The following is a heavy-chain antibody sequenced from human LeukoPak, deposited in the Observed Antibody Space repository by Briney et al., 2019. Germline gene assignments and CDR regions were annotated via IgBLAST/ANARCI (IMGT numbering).Heavy chain of an antibody. Sequence: GASVKVSCKASGYTFTSYGISWVRQAPGQGLEWMGWISAYNGNTNYAQKLQGRVTMTTDTSTSTAYMELRSLRSDDTAVYYRARDLEGDDFWSGPGYWGQGTLVTVSS. V-gene: IGHV1-18*01. CDR2: ISAYNGNT. CDR1: GYTFTSYG. J-gene: IGHJ4*02. CDR3: ARDLEGDDFWSGPGY. D-gene: IGHD3-3*01.